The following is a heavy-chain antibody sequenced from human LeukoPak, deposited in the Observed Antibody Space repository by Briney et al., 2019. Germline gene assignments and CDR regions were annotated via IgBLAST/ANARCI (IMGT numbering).Heavy chain of an antibody. CDR2: IYYSGST. CDR3: GALWSPRYYFDY. CDR1: GGSFSGYY. D-gene: IGHD3-10*01. V-gene: IGHV4-59*01. J-gene: IGHJ4*02. Sequence: PSETLSLTCAVYGGSFSGYYWSWIRQPPGKGLEWIGYIYYSGSTKYNPSLKSRVTISVDTSKNQFSLKLRSVTAADTAVYYCGALWSPRYYFDYWGQGTLVTVSS.